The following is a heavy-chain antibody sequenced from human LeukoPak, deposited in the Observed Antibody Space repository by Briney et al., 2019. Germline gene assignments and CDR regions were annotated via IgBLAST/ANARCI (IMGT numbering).Heavy chain of an antibody. CDR1: GGSISSRNYY. Sequence: SETLSLTCTVSGGSISSRNYYWGWIRQTPGKGLEWSGSIYSSGSTYYNPSLKRPFTISVDPSQPQFSLPMSSVTAAPTALYYCASHYAILTGLAYFDSWGQGTLVTVSS. D-gene: IGHD3-9*01. CDR2: IYSSGST. J-gene: IGHJ4*02. CDR3: ASHYAILTGLAYFDS. V-gene: IGHV4-39*07.